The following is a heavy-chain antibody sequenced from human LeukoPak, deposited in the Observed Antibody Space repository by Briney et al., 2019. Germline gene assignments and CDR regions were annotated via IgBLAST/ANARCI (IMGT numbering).Heavy chain of an antibody. CDR3: ARGGGGYYGSGSYLIDH. CDR1: GYTFTNYY. Sequence: ASVKVSCKASGYTFTNYYMHWVRQAPGQGLEWMGIINPSGGSTSYAQKFQGRVTMTRDTSTSTVSMELRSLRSDDTAVYYCARGGGGYYGSGSYLIDHWGQGTLVTVSS. D-gene: IGHD3-10*01. V-gene: IGHV1-46*01. CDR2: INPSGGST. J-gene: IGHJ4*02.